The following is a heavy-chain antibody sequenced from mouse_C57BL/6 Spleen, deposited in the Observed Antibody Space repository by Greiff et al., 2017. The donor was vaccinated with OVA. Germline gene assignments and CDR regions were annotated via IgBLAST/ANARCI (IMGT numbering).Heavy chain of an antibody. CDR3: ARNYYGSSYVGFDY. D-gene: IGHD1-1*01. J-gene: IGHJ2*01. Sequence: VKLQESGAELVKPGASVKISCKASGYAFSSYWMNWVKQRPGKGLEWIGQIYPGDGDTNYNGKFKGKATLTADKSSSTAYMQLSSLTSEDSAVYFCARNYYGSSYVGFDYWGQGTTLTVSS. CDR1: GYAFSSYW. CDR2: IYPGDGDT. V-gene: IGHV1-80*01.